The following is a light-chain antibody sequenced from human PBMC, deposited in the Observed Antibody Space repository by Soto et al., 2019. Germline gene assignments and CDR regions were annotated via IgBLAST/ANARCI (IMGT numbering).Light chain of an antibody. J-gene: IGKJ1*01. CDR2: AAS. V-gene: IGKV1-8*01. CDR1: QGISSY. Sequence: IQMTQSPSSLSASTGDRVTITCRASQGISSYLAWYQQKPGKAPKLLIYAASTLQSGVPSRFSGSGSGTDFTLTISCLQSEDFATYYCQQYYSYPRTFGQRTKVDIK. CDR3: QQYYSYPRT.